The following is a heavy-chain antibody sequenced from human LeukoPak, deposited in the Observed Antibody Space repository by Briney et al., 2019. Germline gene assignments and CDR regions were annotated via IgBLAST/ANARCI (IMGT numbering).Heavy chain of an antibody. V-gene: IGHV4-31*03. CDR1: GGSISSGGYY. Sequence: SETLSLTCTVSGGSISSGGYYWSWIRQRPGKGLEWIGYIYYSGSTYYNPSLESRLTMSVDTSKNQFSLHLTSVTAADTAVYYCARDWGTYFDYWGQGTLVTVSS. J-gene: IGHJ4*02. D-gene: IGHD7-27*01. CDR3: ARDWGTYFDY. CDR2: IYYSGST.